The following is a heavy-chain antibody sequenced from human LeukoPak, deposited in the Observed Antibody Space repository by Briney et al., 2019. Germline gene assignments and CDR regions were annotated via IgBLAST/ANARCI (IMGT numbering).Heavy chain of an antibody. D-gene: IGHD3-10*01. CDR2: ISWNSGSI. Sequence: GGSLRLSCAASGFTFDDYAMHWVRQAPGKGLEWVSGISWNSGSIGYADSVKGRFTISRDNAKNSLYLQMNSLRAEDTALYYCAKSFHTMIRGATDYWGQGTLVTASS. CDR1: GFTFDDYA. V-gene: IGHV3-9*01. CDR3: AKSFHTMIRGATDY. J-gene: IGHJ4*02.